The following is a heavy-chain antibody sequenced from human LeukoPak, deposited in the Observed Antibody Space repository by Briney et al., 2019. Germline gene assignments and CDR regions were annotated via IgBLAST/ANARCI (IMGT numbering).Heavy chain of an antibody. J-gene: IGHJ4*02. CDR3: ARGYYGSADY. CDR2: VGTAGDT. V-gene: IGHV3-13*04. Sequence: GGSLRLSCAASGFIFSSCDMHWVRQSTGKGLEWVSLVGTAGDTYYADSVKGRFTISRENAKNSLYLQMNSLRAGDTAVYYCARGYYGSADYWGQGTLVTVSS. D-gene: IGHD3-10*01. CDR1: GFIFSSCD.